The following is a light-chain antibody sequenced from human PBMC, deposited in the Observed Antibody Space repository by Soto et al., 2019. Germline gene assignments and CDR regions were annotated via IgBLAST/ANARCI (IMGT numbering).Light chain of an antibody. V-gene: IGKV3-15*01. CDR3: QQYNIWPPWP. CDR1: QSVISN. J-gene: IGKJ1*01. Sequence: MVIKQAPATLTVKQGERATLSCRASQSVISNLAWYQQKACHAPSLLIYCSSTRATGIPARFSGSGFGTEFTLPISSLLSEDFVVYYCQQYNIWPPWPFGEGTMV. CDR2: CSS.